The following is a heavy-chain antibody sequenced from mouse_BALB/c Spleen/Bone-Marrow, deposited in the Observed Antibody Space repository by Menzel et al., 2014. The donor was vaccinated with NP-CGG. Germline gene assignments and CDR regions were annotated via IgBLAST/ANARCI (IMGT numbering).Heavy chain of an antibody. V-gene: IGHV1-69*02. Sequence: QVQLQQSGAELVKPGAPVKLSCKASGYTFTSYWMNWVKQRPGRGLEWIGRIDPSDSETHYNQKFKDKATLTVDKSSSTAYMELSSLTSEDSAVYYCAGYDWYFDVWGAGTTVTVSS. CDR1: GYTFTSYW. CDR3: AGYDWYFDV. J-gene: IGHJ1*01. CDR2: IDPSDSET. D-gene: IGHD2-14*01.